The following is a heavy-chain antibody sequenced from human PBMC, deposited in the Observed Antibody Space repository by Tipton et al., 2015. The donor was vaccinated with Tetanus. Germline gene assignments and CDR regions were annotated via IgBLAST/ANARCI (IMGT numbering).Heavy chain of an antibody. V-gene: IGHV5-51*01. CDR1: GYSFTSYS. Sequence: QLVQSGAEVKKPGESLKISCKGSGYSFTSYSIGWVRQMSGKGLEWMGIIYPGASDAIYSPSFQGQVTISADNSIRTAYVQRGSLKASDTAMYYCARHPSQDAFDIWGQGTMVTVSS. J-gene: IGHJ3*02. CDR2: IYPGASDA. D-gene: IGHD6-6*01. CDR3: ARHPSQDAFDI.